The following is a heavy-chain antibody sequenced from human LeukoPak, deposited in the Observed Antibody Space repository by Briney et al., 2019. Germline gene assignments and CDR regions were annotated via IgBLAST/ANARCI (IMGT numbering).Heavy chain of an antibody. CDR3: ARGHPLAGYYFDY. CDR2: IIPIHGIA. V-gene: IGHV1-69*04. CDR1: GGTFSSYA. D-gene: IGHD1-14*01. Sequence: LVKVSCKASGGTFSSYAISWVRQAPGQGLEWMGRIIPIHGIANYAQKFQGRVTITADKSTSTPYMELSSLRSEDTAVYYCARGHPLAGYYFDYWGQGTLVTVSS. J-gene: IGHJ4*02.